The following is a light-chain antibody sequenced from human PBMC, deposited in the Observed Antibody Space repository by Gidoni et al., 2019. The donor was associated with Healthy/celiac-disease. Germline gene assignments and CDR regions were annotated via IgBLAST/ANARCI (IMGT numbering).Light chain of an antibody. J-gene: IGLJ2*01. CDR3: CSYAGSSLVV. V-gene: IGLV2-23*02. CDR2: EVS. Sequence: QSALTQPASGSGSPGQSITISCTGTSSDVGSDNLVSWYQQHPGKAPTLMIYEVSKRPSGVSNRFSGSKSGNTASLTISGLQAEDEADYYCCSYAGSSLVVFGGGTKLTVL. CDR1: SSDVGSDNL.